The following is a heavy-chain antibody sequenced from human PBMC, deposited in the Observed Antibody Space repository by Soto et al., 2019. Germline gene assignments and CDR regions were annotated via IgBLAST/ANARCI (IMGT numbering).Heavy chain of an antibody. J-gene: IGHJ4*02. D-gene: IGHD6-19*01. V-gene: IGHV4-59*01. CDR2: IYYSGST. Sequence: SETLSLTCAVSGGSISSYYWSWIRQPPGKGLEWIGYIYYSGSTNYNPSLKSRVTISVDTSKNQFSPKLTSVTAADTAVYYCARSRYTSGWWTPPFDYWGQGTLVTVSS. CDR3: ARSRYTSGWWTPPFDY. CDR1: GGSISSYY.